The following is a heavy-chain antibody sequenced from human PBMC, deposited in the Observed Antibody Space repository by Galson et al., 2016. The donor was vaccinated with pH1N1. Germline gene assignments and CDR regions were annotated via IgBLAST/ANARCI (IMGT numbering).Heavy chain of an antibody. V-gene: IGHV5-51*03. J-gene: IGHJ4*02. Sequence: QSGAEVKKPGESLKISCKGSGYIFTTYWIGWVRQNPGKGLEWMGIISPGDPDIRYSPSFQGQVTISVDKSISTAYLQWSRLKAPDTAMNYCARPTGGYRSAGYFDYWGQGTLVTVSS. CDR2: ISPGDPDI. CDR3: ARPTGGYRSAGYFDY. D-gene: IGHD5-12*01. CDR1: GYIFTTYW.